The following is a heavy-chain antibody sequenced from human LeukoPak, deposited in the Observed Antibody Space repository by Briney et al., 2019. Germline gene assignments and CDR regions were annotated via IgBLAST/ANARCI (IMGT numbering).Heavy chain of an antibody. J-gene: IGHJ5*02. CDR3: ARMRTPHVTDSYSSSWSMILDVLDP. Sequence: SETLSLTCAVYGGSFSGYYWSWIRQPPGKGLEWIGYIYYSGSTNYNPSLKSRVTISVDTSKNQFSLKLSSVTAADTAVYYCARMRTPHVTDSYSSSWSMILDVLDPWGQGTLVTVSS. CDR1: GGSFSGYY. CDR2: IYYSGST. V-gene: IGHV4-59*01. D-gene: IGHD6-13*01.